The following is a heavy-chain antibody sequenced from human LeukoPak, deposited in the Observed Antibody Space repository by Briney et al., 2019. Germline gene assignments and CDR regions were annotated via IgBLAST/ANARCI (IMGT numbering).Heavy chain of an antibody. CDR2: MNPNSGNT. V-gene: IGHV1-8*01. J-gene: IGHJ4*02. CDR1: GYTFTSYD. D-gene: IGHD6-19*01. Sequence: ASVKVSCXASGYTFTSYDINWVRQATGQGLEWMGWMNPNSGNTGFAQKFQGRVTMTRKTSISTAYMELSSLRSEDTAVYYCARGGIAVAASSDYWGQGTLVTVS. CDR3: ARGGIAVAASSDY.